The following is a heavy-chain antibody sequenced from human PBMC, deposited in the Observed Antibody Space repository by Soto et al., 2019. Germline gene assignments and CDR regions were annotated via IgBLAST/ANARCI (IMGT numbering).Heavy chain of an antibody. CDR3: ARGDSTGYYPY. CDR1: GFSLSTSGVG. CDR2: IYWDDAK. D-gene: IGHD3-22*01. V-gene: IGHV2-5*02. J-gene: IGHJ4*02. Sequence: QITLKESGPTLVKPTQTLTLTCTFSGFSLSTSGVGVGWIRQPPGKALEWLALIYWDDAKRYSPSLKSRLTITKDPSKNRVVLTVTNMDPVDTATYYCARGDSTGYYPYWGQGTLVTVSS.